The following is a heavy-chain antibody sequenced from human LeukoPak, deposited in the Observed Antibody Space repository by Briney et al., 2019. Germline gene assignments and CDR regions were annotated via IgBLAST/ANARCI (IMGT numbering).Heavy chain of an antibody. CDR2: ISAYNGNT. CDR1: GYTFTSYG. Sequence: ASVKVSCKASGYTFTSYGISWVRQAPGQGLEWMGWISAYNGNTNYAQKLQGRVTMTTDTSTSTAYMELRSLSSDDTAVYYCARLRIVHSSGWLDYWGQGTLVTVSS. D-gene: IGHD6-19*01. J-gene: IGHJ4*02. CDR3: ARLRIVHSSGWLDY. V-gene: IGHV1-18*01.